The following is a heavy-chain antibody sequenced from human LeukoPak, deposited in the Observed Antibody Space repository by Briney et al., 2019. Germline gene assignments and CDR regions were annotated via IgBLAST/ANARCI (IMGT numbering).Heavy chain of an antibody. Sequence: GESLKISCKGSGYSFASYWIGWVRQMPGKGLEWMGIIYPGDSDTRYSPSFQGQVTISADKSISTAYLQWSSLKASDTAMYYCARQMTTVTGRDAFDIWGQGTMVTVSS. D-gene: IGHD4-17*01. CDR1: GYSFASYW. J-gene: IGHJ3*02. CDR3: ARQMTTVTGRDAFDI. V-gene: IGHV5-51*01. CDR2: IYPGDSDT.